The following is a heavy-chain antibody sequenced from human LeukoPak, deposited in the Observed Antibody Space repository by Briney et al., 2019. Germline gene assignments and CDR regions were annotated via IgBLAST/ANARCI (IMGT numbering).Heavy chain of an antibody. D-gene: IGHD4-11*01. CDR2: ISDDGSNT. V-gene: IGHV3-30*18. Sequence: WRSLRLSCTASVFTHCNFGIHYIRQAPGKGLEWVAVISDDGSNTFYADSVKGRFTISRDHPKNTLYLQFTSMRPADTTVYYCAKDAEPATITDWYFDVWGRGSLVTVSS. CDR1: VFTHCNFG. CDR3: AKDAEPATITDWYFDV. J-gene: IGHJ2*01.